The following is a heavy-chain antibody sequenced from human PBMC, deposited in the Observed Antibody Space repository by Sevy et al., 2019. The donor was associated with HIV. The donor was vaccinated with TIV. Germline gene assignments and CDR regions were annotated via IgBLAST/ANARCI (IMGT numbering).Heavy chain of an antibody. J-gene: IGHJ4*02. CDR2: ISPHNGDT. Sequence: ASVKVSCKASGYLFTSYRITWVRQAPGKRLELVGWISPHNGDTNYAQRVQDRVTMITETSTARAYMELRSLTSDDSAVYYCARAYCSGGRCYSLAYWGQGTLVTVSS. CDR1: GYLFTSYR. D-gene: IGHD2-15*01. CDR3: ARAYCSGGRCYSLAY. V-gene: IGHV1-18*01.